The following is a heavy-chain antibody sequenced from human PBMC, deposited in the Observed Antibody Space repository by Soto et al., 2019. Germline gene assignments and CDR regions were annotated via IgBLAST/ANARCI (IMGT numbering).Heavy chain of an antibody. Sequence: SETLSLTCTVSGGSISSYYWSWIRQPPGKGLEWIGYIYYSGSTNYNPSLKSRVTISVDTSKNQFSLKLSSVTAADTAVYYCAKDREVLEREPFDYWGQGTLVTVSS. V-gene: IGHV4-59*01. CDR2: IYYSGST. J-gene: IGHJ4*02. CDR3: AKDREVLEREPFDY. D-gene: IGHD1-26*01. CDR1: GGSISSYY.